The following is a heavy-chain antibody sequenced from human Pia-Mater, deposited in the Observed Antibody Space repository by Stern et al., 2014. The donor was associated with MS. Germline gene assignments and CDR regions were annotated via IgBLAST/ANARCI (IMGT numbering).Heavy chain of an antibody. J-gene: IGHJ2*01. CDR2: VYYSGIT. V-gene: IGHV4-39*01. CDR3: ARGVTAVTNYVPNWCFDL. Sequence: QLQLQESGPGLVKPSETLSLTCTVSGGSITNRDYWGWIRQPPGKGLEWIGSVYYSGITYYRPSLKRRAALSIDTSRNPFFLRLTSVTATDTAVYFCARGVTAVTNYVPNWCFDLWGRGTLVTVSS. CDR1: GGSITNRDY. D-gene: IGHD4-11*01.